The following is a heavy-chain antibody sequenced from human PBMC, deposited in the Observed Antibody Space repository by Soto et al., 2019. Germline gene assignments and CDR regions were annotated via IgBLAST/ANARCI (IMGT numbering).Heavy chain of an antibody. CDR2: VDSAGRGT. CDR1: GITFSGFW. J-gene: IGHJ4*02. Sequence: VPLVESGGGSVQPGGSLRLSCVASGITFSGFWMHGVRQVPGKGLVWVARVDSAGRGTSYAASVKGRFTISRDNAKNWLSLKLDSLRVEDTAVYYCVTVFEHWGQGIRVTVSS. V-gene: IGHV3-74*01. CDR3: VTVFEH.